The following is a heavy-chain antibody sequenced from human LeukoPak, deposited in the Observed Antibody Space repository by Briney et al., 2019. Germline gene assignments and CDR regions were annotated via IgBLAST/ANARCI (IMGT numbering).Heavy chain of an antibody. Sequence: WGSLRLSCAASGFTFSAYAMSWVRQAPGKGLEWVSAIGGSGGSTYYADSVKGRFTISRDNSKNTLYLQMNTLRAEDTAVYYCAKGALGSRRHYFFDYWGQGTLVTVSS. CDR3: AKGALGSRRHYFFDY. D-gene: IGHD6-13*01. CDR1: GFTFSAYA. V-gene: IGHV3-23*01. CDR2: IGGSGGST. J-gene: IGHJ4*02.